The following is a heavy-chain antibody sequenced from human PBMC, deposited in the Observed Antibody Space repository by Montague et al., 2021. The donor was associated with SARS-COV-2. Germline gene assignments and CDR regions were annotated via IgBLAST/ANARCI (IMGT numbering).Heavy chain of an antibody. D-gene: IGHD1-26*01. J-gene: IGHJ4*02. CDR2: SYYRSKRYN. V-gene: IGHV6-1*01. CDR3: ARTSASSDY. Sequence: CAISGDSDCMNVPACNSNKHSSSIGLGWLGISYYRSKRYNDYAVSVKSRITINPDTSKNQISLQLNSVTPEYTGMYYCARTSASSDYWGKGTLVTVSS. CDR1: GDSDCMNVPA.